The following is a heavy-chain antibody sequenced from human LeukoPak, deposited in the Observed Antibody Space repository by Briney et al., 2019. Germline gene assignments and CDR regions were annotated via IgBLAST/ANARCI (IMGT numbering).Heavy chain of an antibody. CDR3: ARGYYYGSGSYYEIDY. D-gene: IGHD3-10*01. V-gene: IGHV1-69*13. CDR2: IIPIFGTA. Sequence: ASVKVSCKASGYTFTSYGISWVRQAPGQGLEWMGGIIPIFGTANYAQKFQGRVTITADESTSTAYMELSSLRSEDTAVYYCARGYYYGSGSYYEIDYWGQGTLVTVSS. CDR1: GYTFTSYG. J-gene: IGHJ4*02.